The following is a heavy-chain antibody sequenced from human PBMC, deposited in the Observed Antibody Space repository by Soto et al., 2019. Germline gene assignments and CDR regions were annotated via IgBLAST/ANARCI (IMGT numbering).Heavy chain of an antibody. V-gene: IGHV3-33*01. CDR3: ARDVIAAATDYYYYGMDA. D-gene: IGHD6-13*01. CDR2: IWYDGSNK. Sequence: QVQLVESGGGVVQPGRSLRLSCAASGFTFSSYGMHWVRQAPGKGLEWVAVIWYDGSNKYYADSVKGRFTISRDNSKNTLYLQMNSLRAEDTAVYYCARDVIAAATDYYYYGMDAWGQGTTVTVSS. J-gene: IGHJ6*02. CDR1: GFTFSSYG.